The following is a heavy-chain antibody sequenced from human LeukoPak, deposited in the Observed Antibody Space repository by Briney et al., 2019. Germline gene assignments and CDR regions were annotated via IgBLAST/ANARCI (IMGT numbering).Heavy chain of an antibody. V-gene: IGHV4-59*01. D-gene: IGHD2-15*01. J-gene: IGHJ3*02. CDR2: IYYSGYT. CDR1: GVSISSYY. Sequence: PSETLSLTCTVSGVSISSYYWNWIRQSPAKGLEWIGYIYYSGYTNYNPSLKSRVTISVDTPRNQFSLKLSSVTAADTAVYYCARDHCSGGSCYPVWAFDIWGQGTVVTVSS. CDR3: ARDHCSGGSCYPVWAFDI.